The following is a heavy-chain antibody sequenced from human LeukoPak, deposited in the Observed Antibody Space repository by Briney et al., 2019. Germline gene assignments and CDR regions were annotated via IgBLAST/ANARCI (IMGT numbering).Heavy chain of an antibody. J-gene: IGHJ4*02. CDR2: IYWDDEK. V-gene: IGHV2-5*02. CDR3: AHPGAGHSVPY. D-gene: IGHD5/OR15-5a*01. CDR1: GFSFSTSGVG. Sequence: ESGPTLVNPAQTLTLTCTFSGFSFSTSGVGVGWIRQPPGKALEWLALIYWDDEKRYSPSLKSRLTVSKDTSKNQVVLTMTNMDPVDTATYYCAHPGAGHSVPYWGQGTLVTVSS.